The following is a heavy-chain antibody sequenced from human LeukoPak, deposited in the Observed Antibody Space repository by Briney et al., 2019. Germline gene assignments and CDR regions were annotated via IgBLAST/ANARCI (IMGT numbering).Heavy chain of an antibody. CDR1: GFTFSKLW. CDR2: IHPEGNEK. D-gene: IGHD1-1*01. Sequence: GGSLRLSCAVSGFTFSKLWMSWVRQAPGRGLEWVANIHPEGNEKYHVESVKGRFTISRDNAKNLLFLQMNGLRVEDTAVYYCARGDDFSGDHWGQGTLVTVSS. CDR3: ARGDDFSGDH. J-gene: IGHJ4*02. V-gene: IGHV3-7*04.